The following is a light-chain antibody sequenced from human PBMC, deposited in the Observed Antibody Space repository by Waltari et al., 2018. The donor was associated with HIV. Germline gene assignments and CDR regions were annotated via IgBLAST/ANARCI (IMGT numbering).Light chain of an antibody. V-gene: IGLV2-8*01. CDR3: SSYAGSHNFVV. Sequence: QSALTQPPSASGSPGQSVTISCTGTSSDIGAYNYVSWFQQHPGKAPKLMIFDVSKRPSGVPDRFSGSKSGNTASLTVSGLQAEDEADYYCSSYAGSHNFVVFGGGTKLTVL. CDR2: DVS. J-gene: IGLJ2*01. CDR1: SSDIGAYNY.